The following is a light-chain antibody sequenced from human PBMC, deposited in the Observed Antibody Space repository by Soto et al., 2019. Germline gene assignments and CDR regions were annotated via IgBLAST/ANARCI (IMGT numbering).Light chain of an antibody. Sequence: QSALTQPASASGPPGQSITISCTGTSTDFGRYNLVSCYQQHPAEPTKLIIYKASRRPAGVSNRFSAYNSSKTSSLTIWGLYYDEDAYYCGCSYASLDAVIFGGGTKLTVL. CDR1: STDFGRYNL. J-gene: IGLJ2*01. CDR3: CSYASLDAVI. CDR2: KAS. V-gene: IGLV2-23*01.